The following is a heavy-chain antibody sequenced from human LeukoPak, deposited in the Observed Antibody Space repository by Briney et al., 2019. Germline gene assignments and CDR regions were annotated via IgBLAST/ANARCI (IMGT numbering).Heavy chain of an antibody. D-gene: IGHD6-13*01. V-gene: IGHV1-69*05. CDR1: GGTFSSYA. Sequence: GSSVKVSCKASGGTFSSYAISWVRQAPGQGLEWMGGIIPIFGTANYAQKFQGRVTITTDESTSTAYMELSSLRSEDTAVYYCARGVRSSSWPYYFDYWGQGTLVTVSS. CDR2: IIPIFGTA. J-gene: IGHJ4*02. CDR3: ARGVRSSSWPYYFDY.